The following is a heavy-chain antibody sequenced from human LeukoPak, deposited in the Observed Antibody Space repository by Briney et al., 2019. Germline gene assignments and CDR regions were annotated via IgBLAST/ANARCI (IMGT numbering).Heavy chain of an antibody. D-gene: IGHD4-17*01. J-gene: IGHJ4*02. Sequence: SETLSLTCAVYGGSFSGYYWSWIRQPPGKGLEWIGEINHSGSTNYNPSLKSRVTISVDTSRNQFSLKLSSVTAADTAVYYCARGSPTVIDYWGQGTLVTVSS. V-gene: IGHV4-34*01. CDR1: GGSFSGYY. CDR2: INHSGST. CDR3: ARGSPTVIDY.